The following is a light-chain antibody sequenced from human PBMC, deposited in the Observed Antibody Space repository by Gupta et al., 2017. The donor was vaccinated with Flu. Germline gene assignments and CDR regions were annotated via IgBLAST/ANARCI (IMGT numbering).Light chain of an antibody. V-gene: IGLV10-54*04. CDR2: RNN. CDR1: SDNGGNQL. CDR3: TSWERSRNPWV. J-gene: IGLJ3*02. Sequence: TTLSTAANSDNGGNQLVGWYQQHPGHPPKHIIYRNNKRPSGVSERFSASRSGNTASLTITGLQPEDEADYYCTSWERSRNPWVFGGGTKLTVL.